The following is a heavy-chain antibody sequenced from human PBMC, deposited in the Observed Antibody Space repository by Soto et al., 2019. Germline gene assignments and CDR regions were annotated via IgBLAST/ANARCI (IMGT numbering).Heavy chain of an antibody. Sequence: QVQLVQSGAEVKKPGASVKVSCKASGYTFTGYYMHWVRQAPGQGLEWMGWINPNSGGTNYAQKFEGWVTKTRDTSLSTAYMELSRLRSDDTAVYYCARGPRVAVAGNPHFDYWGKGTLVTVSS. CDR2: INPNSGGT. V-gene: IGHV1-2*04. J-gene: IGHJ4*02. CDR1: GYTFTGYY. D-gene: IGHD6-19*01. CDR3: ARGPRVAVAGNPHFDY.